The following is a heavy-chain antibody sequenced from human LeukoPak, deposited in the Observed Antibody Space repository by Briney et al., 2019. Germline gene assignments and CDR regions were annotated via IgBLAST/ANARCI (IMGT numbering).Heavy chain of an antibody. CDR2: INSDGTTI. CDR1: GFTFSSSW. CDR3: ARAGQYYFEY. J-gene: IGHJ4*02. V-gene: IGHV3-74*01. Sequence: QAGGSLRLSCAASGFTFSSSWVHWVRQAPGKGLVWVSRINSDGTTIDYADSVKGRFTISRDNAKNTLFLQMDSLRGDDTAVYYCARAGQYYFEYWGQGILATVSP.